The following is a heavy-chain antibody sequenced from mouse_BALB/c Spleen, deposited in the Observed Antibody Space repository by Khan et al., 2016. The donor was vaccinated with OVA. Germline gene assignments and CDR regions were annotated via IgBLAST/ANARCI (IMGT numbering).Heavy chain of an antibody. Sequence: EVELVESGPGLVKPSQSLSLTCTVTGYSITSGYAWNWIRQFPGNKLEWMGYISYSGVTSYTPSLKSRISITRDTSKNQFFLQLNSVTTEDTATYYCARWNYYGDYFDYWGQGTTLTVSA. V-gene: IGHV3-2*02. CDR1: GYSITSGYA. CDR2: ISYSGVT. J-gene: IGHJ2*01. D-gene: IGHD1-1*01. CDR3: ARWNYYGDYFDY.